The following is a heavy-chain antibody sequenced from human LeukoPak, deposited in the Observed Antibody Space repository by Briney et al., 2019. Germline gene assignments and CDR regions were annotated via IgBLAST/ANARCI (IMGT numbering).Heavy chain of an antibody. Sequence: GGSLRLSCAASGFTFSSYAMNWVRQAPGKGLEWVSSISSSSSYIYYADSVKGRFTISRDNAKNSLYLQMNSLRAEDTAVYYCARDTHTTYDFWSGYYPDAFDIWGQGTMVTVSS. V-gene: IGHV3-21*01. CDR1: GFTFSSYA. D-gene: IGHD3-3*01. J-gene: IGHJ3*02. CDR2: ISSSSSYI. CDR3: ARDTHTTYDFWSGYYPDAFDI.